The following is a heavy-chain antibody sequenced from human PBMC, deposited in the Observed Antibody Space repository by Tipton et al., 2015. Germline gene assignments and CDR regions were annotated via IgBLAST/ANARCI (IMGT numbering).Heavy chain of an antibody. D-gene: IGHD3-10*01. J-gene: IGHJ6*02. CDR2: IYYTGST. Sequence: TLSLTCSVSGDSINRYYWSWIRQPPGKGLECIGYIYYTGSTHYNPSLKSRVTISVDTSKSQFFLKLSSVTAADTAVYYCARFRYYGSESERGYFHGLHVWDQGP. V-gene: IGHV4-59*01. CDR1: GDSINRYY. CDR3: ARFRYYGSESERGYFHGLHV.